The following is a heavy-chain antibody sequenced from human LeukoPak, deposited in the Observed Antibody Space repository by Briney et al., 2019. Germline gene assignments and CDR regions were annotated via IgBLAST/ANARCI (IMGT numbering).Heavy chain of an antibody. CDR2: IYYSGST. J-gene: IGHJ6*03. CDR3: ARYSSGYYMDV. Sequence: PSETLSLTCTVSGGSISSYYWSWIRQPPGKGLEWIGYIYYSGSTNYNPSLKSRVTISVDTSKNQFSLKLSSVTAADTAAYYCARYSSGYYMDVWGKGTTVTVSS. CDR1: GGSISSYY. D-gene: IGHD6-6*01. V-gene: IGHV4-59*12.